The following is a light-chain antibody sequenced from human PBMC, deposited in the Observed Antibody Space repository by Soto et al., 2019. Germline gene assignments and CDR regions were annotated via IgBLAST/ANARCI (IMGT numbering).Light chain of an antibody. CDR3: QQANSFPIT. CDR1: QNIRSR. Sequence: DFQMTQSSSTLSASVGDRVTITCRASQNIRSRLAWYQQKPGKAPTLLIHGASSLQSGVPPRYSGSGYGTDFTLTISSLHPEDFATYYCQQANSFPITFGQGTRLEI. CDR2: GAS. V-gene: IGKV1-12*01. J-gene: IGKJ5*01.